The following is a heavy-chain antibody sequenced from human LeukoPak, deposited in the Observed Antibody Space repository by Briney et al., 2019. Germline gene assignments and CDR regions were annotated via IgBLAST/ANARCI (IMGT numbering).Heavy chain of an antibody. CDR1: GGSISSYY. CDR2: IYYSGST. D-gene: IGHD4-17*01. V-gene: IGHV4-59*12. Sequence: SETLSLTCTVSGGSISSYYWSWIRQPPGKGLEWIGYIYYSGSTNYNPSLKSRVTISVDTSKNQFSLKLSSVTAADTAVYYCARGRSYSTTVTTFADYWGQGTLVTVSS. CDR3: ARGRSYSTTVTTFADY. J-gene: IGHJ4*02.